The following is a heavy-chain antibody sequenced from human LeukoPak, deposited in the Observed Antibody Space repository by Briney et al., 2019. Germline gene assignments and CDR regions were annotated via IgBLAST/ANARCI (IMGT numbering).Heavy chain of an antibody. CDR3: ARALITFGGVIVIPLDY. CDR1: GGTFSSYA. D-gene: IGHD3-16*02. Sequence: ASVKVSCKASGGTFSSYAISWVRQAPGQGLEWMGWISAYNGNTNYAQKLQGRVTMTTDTSTSTAYMELRSLRSDDTAVYYCARALITFGGVIVIPLDYWGQGTLVTVSS. CDR2: ISAYNGNT. J-gene: IGHJ4*02. V-gene: IGHV1-18*01.